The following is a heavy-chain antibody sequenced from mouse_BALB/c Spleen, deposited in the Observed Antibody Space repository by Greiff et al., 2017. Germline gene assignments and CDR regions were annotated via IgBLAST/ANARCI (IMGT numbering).Heavy chain of an antibody. CDR3: ARGEITTATRWYYYYAMDY. CDR2: ISSGSSTI. Sequence: EVQLVESGGGLVQPGGSRKLSCAASGFTFSSFGMHWVRQAPEKGLEWVAYISSGSSTIYYADTVKGRFTISRDNPKNTLFLQMTSLRSEDTAMYYCARGEITTATRWYYYYAMDYWGQGTSVTVSS. V-gene: IGHV5-17*02. J-gene: IGHJ4*01. D-gene: IGHD1-2*01. CDR1: GFTFSSFG.